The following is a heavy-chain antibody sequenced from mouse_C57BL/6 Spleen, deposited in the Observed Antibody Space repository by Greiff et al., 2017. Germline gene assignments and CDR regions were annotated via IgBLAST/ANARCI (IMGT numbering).Heavy chain of an antibody. V-gene: IGHV5-17*01. CDR2: ISSGSSTI. CDR3: ARDYGSNYAMDY. CDR1: GFTFSDYG. Sequence: EVKVVESGGGLVKPGGSLKLSCAASGFTFSDYGMHWVRQAPEKGLEWVAYISSGSSTIYYADTVKGRFTISRDNAKNTLFLQMTSLRSEDTAMYYCARDYGSNYAMDYWGQGTSVTVSS. J-gene: IGHJ4*01. D-gene: IGHD1-1*01.